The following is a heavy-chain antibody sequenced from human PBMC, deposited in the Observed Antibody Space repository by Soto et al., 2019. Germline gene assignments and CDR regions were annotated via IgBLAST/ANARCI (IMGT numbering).Heavy chain of an antibody. CDR3: ASGSGYVIDY. Sequence: QVQLVQSGAEVKKPGSSVKVSCKASGGTFSSYTISWVRQAPGQGLEWMGRIIPILGIANYAQKFQGRVXIXEDKSTSTAYMELSSLRSEDTAVYYCASGSGYVIDYWGQGTLVTVSS. V-gene: IGHV1-69*02. CDR1: GGTFSSYT. D-gene: IGHD5-12*01. CDR2: IIPILGIA. J-gene: IGHJ4*02.